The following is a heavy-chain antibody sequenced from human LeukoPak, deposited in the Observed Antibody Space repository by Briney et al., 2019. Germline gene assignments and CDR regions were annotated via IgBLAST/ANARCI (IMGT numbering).Heavy chain of an antibody. V-gene: IGHV4-4*07. CDR1: GGSFSGYY. J-gene: IGHJ4*02. Sequence: PSETLSLTCTVSGGSFSGYYWSWIRQPAGKGLEWIGRIYSTGTTNYNPSLKSRVTMSVDTSKNQFSLKLTSVTAADTAIYYCAGEATRFGYSSSCCSPIDYWGQGTRVTVSS. CDR2: IYSTGTT. D-gene: IGHD6-13*01. CDR3: AGEATRFGYSSSCCSPIDY.